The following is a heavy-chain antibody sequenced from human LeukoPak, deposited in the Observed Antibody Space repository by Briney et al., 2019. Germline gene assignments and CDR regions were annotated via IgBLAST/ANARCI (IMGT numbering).Heavy chain of an antibody. D-gene: IGHD6-13*01. V-gene: IGHV1-8*03. J-gene: IGHJ4*02. Sequence: ASVKVSCKASEYTFTSCYMHWVRQAPGQGLEWMGWMNPNSGNTGYAQKFQGRVTITRNTSISTAYMELSSLRSEDTAVYYCARGAAAGFDYWGQGTLVTVSS. CDR1: EYTFTSCY. CDR3: ARGAAAGFDY. CDR2: MNPNSGNT.